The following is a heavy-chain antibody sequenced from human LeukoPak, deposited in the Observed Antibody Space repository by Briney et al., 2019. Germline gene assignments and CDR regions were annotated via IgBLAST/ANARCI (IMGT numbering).Heavy chain of an antibody. J-gene: IGHJ4*02. Sequence: PGGSLRLSCAVSGMTFSTAWMTWVRQAPGKGLEWVSVIYSGGLTVYTDSVKGRFTISRDNSKNTLYLQMSSLRPEDTAVYYCARDRGSFDYWGQGPVVTVSP. CDR2: IYSGGLT. V-gene: IGHV3-66*02. CDR3: ARDRGSFDY. CDR1: GMTFSTAW.